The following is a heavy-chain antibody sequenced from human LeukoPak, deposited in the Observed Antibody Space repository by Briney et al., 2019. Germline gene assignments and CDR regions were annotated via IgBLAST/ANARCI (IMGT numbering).Heavy chain of an antibody. V-gene: IGHV3-23*01. J-gene: IGHJ4*02. CDR1: GFNFDNYA. Sequence: GGSLRLSCVFSGFNFDNYAMSWVRQAPGKGLEWVASINVGGASTYYAGPVKGRFTISRDNSRKTLFLQMDSLRAEDTAVYCCAKSGEVLTVIRIYFDSWGQGTQVAVSS. CDR2: INVGGAST. D-gene: IGHD4-23*01. CDR3: AKSGEVLTVIRIYFDS.